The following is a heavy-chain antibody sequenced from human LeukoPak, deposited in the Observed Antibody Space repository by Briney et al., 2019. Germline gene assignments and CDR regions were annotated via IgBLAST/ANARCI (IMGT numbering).Heavy chain of an antibody. J-gene: IGHJ3*02. CDR1: GFTVSSNY. V-gene: IGHV3-53*01. Sequence: GGSLRLSCAASGFTVSSNYMNWVRQAPGKGLEWVSIIYSGGSTFYADSVKGRFTISRDNSKNTLLLQMNSLRAEDTAVYYCARSNDAFDIWGQGTMVTVSS. CDR2: IYSGGST. CDR3: ARSNDAFDI. D-gene: IGHD5/OR15-5a*01.